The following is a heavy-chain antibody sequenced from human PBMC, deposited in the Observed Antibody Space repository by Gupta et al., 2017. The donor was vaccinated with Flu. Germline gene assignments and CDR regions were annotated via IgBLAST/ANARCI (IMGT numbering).Heavy chain of an antibody. J-gene: IGHJ5*02. Sequence: EVQLVESGGGLVKPGGSLRLSCAASGFTFSTYTMIWVRQAPGGGLEWVSSISSSSSSVYYADSVKGRFTISRDNAKKSLYLQMDSLRVEDTAVYYCAREVRRNWFDPWGQGTLVTVSS. V-gene: IGHV3-21*01. CDR2: ISSSSSSV. CDR1: GFTFSTYT. CDR3: AREVRRNWFDP.